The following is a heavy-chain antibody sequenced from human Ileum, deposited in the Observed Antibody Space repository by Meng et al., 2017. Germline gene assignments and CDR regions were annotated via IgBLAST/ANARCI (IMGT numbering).Heavy chain of an antibody. CDR1: GASVPSNSAA. CDR3: ARDSPSYSSGWSSFDY. V-gene: IGHV6-1*01. Sequence: QIPLQQPGPGLLHPPQTLPPTCAIPGASVPSNSAAWNWIRQSPSRGLEWLGRTYYRSKWYNDYAVSVKSRITINPDTSKNQFSLQLNSVTPEDTAVYYCARDSPSYSSGWSSFDYWGQGTLVTVSS. J-gene: IGHJ4*02. CDR2: TYYRSKWYN. D-gene: IGHD6-19*01.